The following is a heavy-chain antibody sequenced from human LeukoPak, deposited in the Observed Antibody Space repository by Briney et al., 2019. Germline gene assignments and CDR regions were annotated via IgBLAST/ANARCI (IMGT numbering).Heavy chain of an antibody. Sequence: PGGSLRLSCAASGFTFSSYWMSWVRQAPGKGPEWVANIKQDGSEKYYVDSVKGRFTISRDSAKNSLYLQMNSLRAEDTAVYYCARDLVDIVGATSDAFDIWGQGTMVTVSS. V-gene: IGHV3-7*01. CDR1: GFTFSSYW. CDR3: ARDLVDIVGATSDAFDI. D-gene: IGHD1-26*01. CDR2: IKQDGSEK. J-gene: IGHJ3*02.